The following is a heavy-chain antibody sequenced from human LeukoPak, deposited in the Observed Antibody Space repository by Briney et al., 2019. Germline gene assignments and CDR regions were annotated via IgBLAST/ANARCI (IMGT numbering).Heavy chain of an antibody. CDR1: GGSFSGYY. CDR2: INHSGST. CDR3: ARGLSIAAAGTGYAFDI. V-gene: IGHV4-34*01. D-gene: IGHD6-13*01. Sequence: SETLSFTCAVYGGSFSGYYWSWIRQPPGKGLEWIGEINHSGSTNYNPSLKSRVTMSVDTSKNQFSLKVSSVTAADTAVYYCARGLSIAAAGTGYAFDIWGQGTIVTVSS. J-gene: IGHJ3*02.